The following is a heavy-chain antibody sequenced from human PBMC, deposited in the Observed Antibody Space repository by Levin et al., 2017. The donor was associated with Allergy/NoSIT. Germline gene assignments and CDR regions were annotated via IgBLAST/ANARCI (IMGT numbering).Heavy chain of an antibody. J-gene: IGHJ6*02. V-gene: IGHV3-74*01. CDR3: ARAMGYPPDYYYGMDV. Sequence: GESLKISCAASGFTFSSYWMQWVRQAPGKGLAWVSRIKSDGSRTSYADSVKGRFTISRNNAKNTLYLQMSSLRVEDTAVYYCARAMGYPPDYYYGMDVWGQGTTVTVSS. D-gene: IGHD3-10*01. CDR1: GFTFSSYW. CDR2: IKSDGSRT.